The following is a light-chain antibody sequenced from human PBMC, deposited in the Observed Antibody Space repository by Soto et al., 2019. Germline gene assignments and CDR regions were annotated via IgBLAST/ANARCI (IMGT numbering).Light chain of an antibody. CDR1: QSVLYNSNNKNY. CDR2: CAS. CDR3: QQYYSTPRT. V-gene: IGKV4-1*01. Sequence: DFVMTQSLDSLAVSLGERATINCRSSQSVLYNSNNKNYLAWYQQKAGQPPKLLIYCASTRESGVPDRFSGSGSGTDFNLTISSLQAEDVAVYYCQQYYSTPRTFGQGTKLEIK. J-gene: IGKJ2*01.